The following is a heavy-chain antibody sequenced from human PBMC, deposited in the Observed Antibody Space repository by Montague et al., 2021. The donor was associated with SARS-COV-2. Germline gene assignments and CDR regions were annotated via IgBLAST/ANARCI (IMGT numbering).Heavy chain of an antibody. CDR1: GGSFSDYY. CDR3: ARGQVTFVAVHIMLPAAGAIDV. Sequence: SETLSLTCAVYGGSFSDYYWTWIRQSPGKGLVWIGEINHSGSSNYNPSLENRVTISVDKSKNQISLKLTSVTAADTATYYCARGQVTFVAVHIMLPAAGAIDVWGQGTTVTVSS. V-gene: IGHV4-34*01. D-gene: IGHD3-16*01. CDR2: INHSGSS. J-gene: IGHJ3*01.